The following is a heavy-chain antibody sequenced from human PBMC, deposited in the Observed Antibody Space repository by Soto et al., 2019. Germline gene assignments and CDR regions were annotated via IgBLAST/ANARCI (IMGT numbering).Heavy chain of an antibody. J-gene: IGHJ4*02. CDR1: GDSIRASY. CDR3: ARGYYESSDYFVGSPIFDY. CDR2: ISVSAST. D-gene: IGHD3-22*01. Sequence: SETLSLTCTVSGDSIRASYWSWVRQPPGKGLEWIGYISVSASTKYNPSLKSRITMSLDTSKNQFSLRLTSVTAADTAVYYCARGYYESSDYFVGSPIFDYWGQGSLVT. V-gene: IGHV4-4*09.